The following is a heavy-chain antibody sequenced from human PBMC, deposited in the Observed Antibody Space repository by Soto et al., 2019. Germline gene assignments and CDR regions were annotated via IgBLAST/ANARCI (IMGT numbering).Heavy chain of an antibody. CDR3: AKVLTGDLDY. J-gene: IGHJ4*02. CDR1: AFTISRYA. V-gene: IGHV3-23*01. CDR2: ISDSGDTT. D-gene: IGHD7-27*01. Sequence: EVQLLESGGGLVQPGGSLRLSCAASAFTISRYAMSWVRQAPGKGLEWVSAISDSGDTTHYADSVKGRFTISRDNSKNTLYLQMNSLRAEDTAVYYCAKVLTGDLDYWGQGTLVTVSS.